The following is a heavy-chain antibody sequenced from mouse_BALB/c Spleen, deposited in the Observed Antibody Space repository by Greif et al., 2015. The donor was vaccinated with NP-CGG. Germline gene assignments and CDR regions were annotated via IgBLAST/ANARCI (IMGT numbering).Heavy chain of an antibody. V-gene: IGHV5-9-1*01. D-gene: IGHD1-1*01. J-gene: IGHJ4*01. CDR3: ARLDTTVPYAMDY. CDR2: IGSGGSYA. CDR1: GFTFSSYA. Sequence: EVMLVESGGGLLKPGGSLKLSCEASGFTFSSYAMSWVPQTPGRRREWVATIGSGGSYADYPDSVKGRFTISRDNAKNPLYLQMSSLRSEDTAMYYCARLDTTVPYAMDYWGQGTSVTVSS.